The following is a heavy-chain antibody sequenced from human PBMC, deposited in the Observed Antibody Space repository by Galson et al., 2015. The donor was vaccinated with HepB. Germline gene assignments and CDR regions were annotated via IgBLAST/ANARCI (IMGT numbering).Heavy chain of an antibody. CDR2: ISSSSSYI. V-gene: IGHV3-21*01. CDR1: GFTFSSYS. J-gene: IGHJ4*02. D-gene: IGHD3-10*01. CDR3: ARDHPRFRVRGAYDDY. Sequence: SLRLSCAASGFTFSSYSMNWVRQAPGKGLEWVSSISSSSSYIYYADSVKGRFTISRDNAKNSLYLQMNSLRAEDTAVYYCARDHPRFRVRGAYDDYWGQGTLVTVSS.